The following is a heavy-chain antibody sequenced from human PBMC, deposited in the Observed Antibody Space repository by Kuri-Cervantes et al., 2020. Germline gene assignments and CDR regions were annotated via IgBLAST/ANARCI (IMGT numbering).Heavy chain of an antibody. D-gene: IGHD6-13*01. CDR3: ARDGRAAAVGYYYYMDV. CDR2: ISYDGSNK. J-gene: IGHJ6*03. Sequence: GESLKISCAASGFTFSSYAMHWVRQAPGKGLEWVAVISYDGSNKYYADSVKGRFTISRDNSKNTLYLQMNSLRAEDTAVYYCARDGRAAAVGYYYYMDVWGKGTTVTVSS. CDR1: GFTFSSYA. V-gene: IGHV3-30-3*01.